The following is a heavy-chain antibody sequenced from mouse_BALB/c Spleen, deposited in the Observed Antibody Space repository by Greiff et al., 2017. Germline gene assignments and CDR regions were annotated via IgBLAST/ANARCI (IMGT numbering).Heavy chain of an antibody. CDR3: ARKRQITTDPYAMDN. J-gene: IGHJ4*01. V-gene: IGHV2-2*02. CDR2: IWSGGST. CDR1: GFSLTSYG. Sequence: QVQLKQSGPGLVQPSQSLSITCTVSGFSLTSYGVHWVRQSPGKGLEWLGVIWSGGSTDYNAAFISRLSISKDNSKSQVFFKMNSLQANDTAIYYCARKRQITTDPYAMDNWGQGTSVTVSS. D-gene: IGHD2-4*01.